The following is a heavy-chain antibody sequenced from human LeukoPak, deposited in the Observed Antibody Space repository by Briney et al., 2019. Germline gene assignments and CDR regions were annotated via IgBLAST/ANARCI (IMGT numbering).Heavy chain of an antibody. D-gene: IGHD2-8*01. CDR1: GFTFSSYW. V-gene: IGHV3-74*01. Sequence: PGGSLRLSCAASGFTFSSYWMHWVRQAPGKGLVWVSRINSDGSSTSYADSVKGRFTISRDNAKNTLYLQMNSLRAEDTAVYYCARGGVGLYFDYWGQGTLVTVSS. CDR3: ARGGVGLYFDY. J-gene: IGHJ4*02. CDR2: INSDGSST.